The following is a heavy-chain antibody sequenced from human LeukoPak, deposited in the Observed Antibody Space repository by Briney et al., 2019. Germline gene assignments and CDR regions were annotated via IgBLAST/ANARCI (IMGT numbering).Heavy chain of an antibody. Sequence: PGGSLRLSCAASGFTFSSYGMHWVRQAPGKGLEWVSVIYSDDNTYYADSVTGRFTISRDNSKNTLYLQMNSLRTEDTAVYYCARPEYYYDSRALGAFDIWGQGTMVTVSS. CDR3: ARPEYYYDSRALGAFDI. CDR2: IYSDDNT. CDR1: GFTFSSYG. D-gene: IGHD3-22*01. J-gene: IGHJ3*02. V-gene: IGHV3-66*04.